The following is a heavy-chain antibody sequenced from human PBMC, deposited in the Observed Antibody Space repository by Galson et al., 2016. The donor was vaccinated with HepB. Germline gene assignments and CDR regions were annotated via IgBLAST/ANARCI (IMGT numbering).Heavy chain of an antibody. Sequence: SLRLSCAASGFTFRDYSMNWVRQAPGKGLDWVSYIGGSGTTIYYADSVKGRFTISRDNAKNLLYLQMHSLRDEATALYYCARDHYYDSSGHLVYYGMDVWGQGTTVTVSS. CDR2: IGGSGTTI. J-gene: IGHJ6*02. CDR3: ARDHYYDSSGHLVYYGMDV. CDR1: GFTFRDYS. V-gene: IGHV3-48*02. D-gene: IGHD3-22*01.